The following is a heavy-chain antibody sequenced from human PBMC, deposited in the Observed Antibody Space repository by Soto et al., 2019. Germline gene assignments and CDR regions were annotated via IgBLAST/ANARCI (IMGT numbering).Heavy chain of an antibody. CDR3: AKDLTPRDTMIVR. Sequence: PGGSLRLSCAASGFTFSSYGMHWVRQAPGKGLEWVAVISYDGSNKYYADSVKGRFTISRDNSKNTLYLQMNSPRAEDTAVYYCAKDLTPRDTMIVRWGQGTLVTVSS. V-gene: IGHV3-30*18. CDR1: GFTFSSYG. D-gene: IGHD3-22*01. CDR2: ISYDGSNK. J-gene: IGHJ4*02.